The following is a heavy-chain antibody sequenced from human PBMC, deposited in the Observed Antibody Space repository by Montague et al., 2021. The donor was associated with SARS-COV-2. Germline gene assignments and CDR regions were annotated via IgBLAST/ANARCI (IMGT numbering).Heavy chain of an antibody. Sequence: SLRLSCATSGFTFGSYAMSWVRQAPGKGLEWVSGINWNGGSTGSADSVKGRFTISRDNAKNSLYLQMNSLRAEDTALYYCARDTRSEYFDFLTGYYKGVFFDYWGQGTLVTVSS. CDR2: INWNGGST. J-gene: IGHJ4*02. CDR3: ARDTRSEYFDFLTGYYKGVFFDY. D-gene: IGHD3-9*01. CDR1: GFTFGSYA. V-gene: IGHV3-20*04.